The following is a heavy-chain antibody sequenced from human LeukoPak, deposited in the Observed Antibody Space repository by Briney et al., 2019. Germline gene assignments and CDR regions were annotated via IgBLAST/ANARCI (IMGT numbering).Heavy chain of an antibody. D-gene: IGHD3-10*01. V-gene: IGHV4-59*01. CDR1: GGSISSYY. Sequence: NPSETLSLTCTVSGGSISSYYWSWIRQPPGKGLEWIGYIYYSGSTNYNPSLKSRVTISVDTSKNQFSLKLSSVTAADTAVYYCARFGFGKNWFDPWGQGTLVTVSS. CDR3: ARFGFGKNWFDP. CDR2: IYYSGST. J-gene: IGHJ5*02.